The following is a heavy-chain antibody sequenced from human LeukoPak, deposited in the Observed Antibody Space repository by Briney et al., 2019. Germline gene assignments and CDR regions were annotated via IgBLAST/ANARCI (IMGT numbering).Heavy chain of an antibody. J-gene: IGHJ3*02. CDR3: ASRDTAMVYAFDI. CDR1: GGSISSGGHS. Sequence: PSETLSLTCAVSGGSISSGGHSWSWIRQPPGKGLEWIGYISYSGNTYYNPSLKSRVTISVDTSKNQFSLKLSSVTAADTAVYYCASRDTAMVYAFDIWGQGTMVTVSS. CDR2: ISYSGNT. D-gene: IGHD5-18*01. V-gene: IGHV4-30-4*07.